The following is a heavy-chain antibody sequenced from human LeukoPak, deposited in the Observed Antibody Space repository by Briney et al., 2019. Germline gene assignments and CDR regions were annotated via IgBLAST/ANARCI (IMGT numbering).Heavy chain of an antibody. CDR2: IKQDGSEK. Sequence: GGSLRLSCAASGFTFSSYWMSWVRQAPGKGLEWVANIKQDGSEKYYVDSVMGRFTISRDNAKNSLYLQMNSLRAEDTAVYYCARDLWRLRFDYWGQGTLVTVSS. CDR1: GFTFSSYW. J-gene: IGHJ4*02. V-gene: IGHV3-7*01. D-gene: IGHD3-3*01. CDR3: ARDLWRLRFDY.